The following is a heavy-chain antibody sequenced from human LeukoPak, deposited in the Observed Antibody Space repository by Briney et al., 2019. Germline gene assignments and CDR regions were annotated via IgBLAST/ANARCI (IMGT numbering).Heavy chain of an antibody. CDR1: GFTSDDYG. CDR2: INWNGGST. Sequence: GGSLRLSCAASGFTSDDYGMSWVRQAPGKGLEWVSGINWNGGSTGYADSVKGRFTISRDNAKNSLYLQMNSLRAEDTALYYCARGGGSYGYKYFDYWGQGTLVTVSS. J-gene: IGHJ4*02. CDR3: ARGGGSYGYKYFDY. D-gene: IGHD5-18*01. V-gene: IGHV3-20*04.